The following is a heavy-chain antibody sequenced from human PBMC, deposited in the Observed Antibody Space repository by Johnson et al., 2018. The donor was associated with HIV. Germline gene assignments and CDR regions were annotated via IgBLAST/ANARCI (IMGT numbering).Heavy chain of an antibody. CDR3: ARGGAHDAFDI. CDR2: INSDGSST. D-gene: IGHD3-16*01. V-gene: IGHV3-74*02. Sequence: VQLVESGGGVVQPGRSLRLSCAASGFTFDTYGMHWVRQAPGKGLVWVSRINSDGSSTSYADSVKGRFTISRDNSKNTLYLQMNSLRAEDTAVYYCARGGAHDAFDIWGQGTMVIVSS. J-gene: IGHJ3*02. CDR1: GFTFDTYG.